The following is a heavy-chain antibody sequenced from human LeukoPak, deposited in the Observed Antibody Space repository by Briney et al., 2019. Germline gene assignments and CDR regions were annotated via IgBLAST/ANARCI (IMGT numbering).Heavy chain of an antibody. CDR2: IIPIFGTA. CDR3: ARAMMGRAVAGPGNWFDP. V-gene: IGHV1-69*05. D-gene: IGHD6-19*01. J-gene: IGHJ5*02. CDR1: GGTFSSYA. Sequence: SVKVSCKASGGTFSSYAISWVRQAPGQGLEWMGGIIPIFGTANYSQKFQGRVTITTDESTSTAYMELSSLRSEDTAVYYCARAMMGRAVAGPGNWFDPWGQGTLVTVSS.